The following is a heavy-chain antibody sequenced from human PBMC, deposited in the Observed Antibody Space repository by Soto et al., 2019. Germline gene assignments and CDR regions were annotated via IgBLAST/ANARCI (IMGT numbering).Heavy chain of an antibody. V-gene: IGHV3-30-3*01. Sequence: VQLVESGGGVVQPGRSLRLSCAASGFTFSSYAMHWVRQAPGKGLEWVAVISYDGSNKYYADSVKGRFTISRDNSKNTLYLQMNSLRAEDTAVYYCARDHSSSWYKYFGVLDYWGQGTLVTVSS. CDR1: GFTFSSYA. D-gene: IGHD6-13*01. J-gene: IGHJ4*02. CDR3: ARDHSSSWYKYFGVLDY. CDR2: ISYDGSNK.